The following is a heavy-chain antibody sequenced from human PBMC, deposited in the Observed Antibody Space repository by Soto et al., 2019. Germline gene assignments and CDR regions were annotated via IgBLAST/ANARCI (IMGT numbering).Heavy chain of an antibody. CDR1: GFSLSTNGVG. CDR2: IYWDDDK. CDR3: GHRAGLQGNWNGGYFDF. J-gene: IGHJ4*02. D-gene: IGHD1-1*01. V-gene: IGHV2-5*02. Sequence: QITLKESGPTRVKPTQTLTLTCTFSGFSLSTNGVGLGWIRQSPGKALEQLALIYWDDDKRYSPSLKSRLTITKDTSKHQVVLTMTNMDPVDTATYYCGHRAGLQGNWNGGYFDFWGQGALVTVSS.